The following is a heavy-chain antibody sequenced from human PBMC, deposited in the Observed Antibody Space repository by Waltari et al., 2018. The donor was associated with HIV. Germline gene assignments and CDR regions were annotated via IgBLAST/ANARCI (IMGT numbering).Heavy chain of an antibody. CDR1: GGSLTSGGYY. Sequence: VQLQESGPGLGKPSATLSVTCSVSGGSLTSGGYYWSWIRQPPGKGLEWIGHIYHSGNTFYNPSLRSRLSISVDTSKNQFSLEVRSVTAADTAVYYCAKTRGAAGTDYYGMDVWGQGTTVSVSS. V-gene: IGHV4-31*03. D-gene: IGHD6-13*01. J-gene: IGHJ6*02. CDR2: IYHSGNT. CDR3: AKTRGAAGTDYYGMDV.